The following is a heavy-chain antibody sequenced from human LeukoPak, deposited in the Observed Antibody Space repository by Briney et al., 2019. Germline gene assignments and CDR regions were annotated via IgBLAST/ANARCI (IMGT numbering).Heavy chain of an antibody. J-gene: IGHJ4*02. CDR3: ARTGSTVTMLYPFDH. D-gene: IGHD4-17*01. CDR2: IYYSGST. V-gene: IGHV4-59*01. Sequence: PSESLSLTCTVSGGSIRSYYWSWIRQPPGKGLEWIGYIYYSGSTNYNPSHKSRDSISVDTSKNQFSLKLSSVTAADTAVYYCARTGSTVTMLYPFDHWGQGCPLTVSS. CDR1: GGSIRSYY.